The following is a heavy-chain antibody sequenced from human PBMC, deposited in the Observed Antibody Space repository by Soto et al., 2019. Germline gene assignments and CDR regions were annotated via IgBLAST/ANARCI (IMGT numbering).Heavy chain of an antibody. CDR2: IFPDDSDT. D-gene: IGHD2-2*01. J-gene: IGHJ5*02. CDR1: GYSFTTNW. CDR3: ARLIGSSSWFDL. Sequence: GESLKISCKVSGYSFTTNWIAWVRQRPGKGLEWMGSIFPDDSDTRYSPSFQGQVTISVDKAVTTAYPQWSSLKASDSAMYYCARLIGSSSWFDLWGQGALVTVSS. V-gene: IGHV5-51*01.